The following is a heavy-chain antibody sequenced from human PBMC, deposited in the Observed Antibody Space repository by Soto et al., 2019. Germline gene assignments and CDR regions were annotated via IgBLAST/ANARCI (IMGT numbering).Heavy chain of an antibody. J-gene: IGHJ4*02. Sequence: GGSLRPSYVASGITFGSRAMSWVRQAPGEGLECVSIITDTGGDTKYADSVKGRLTISRDNAKNALYLQLNRLRVDDTAVYYFARDVGSGTYFFASGGLGTVVVVSS. CDR1: GITFGSRA. CDR3: ARDVGSGTYFFAS. D-gene: IGHD3-10*01. CDR2: ITDTGGDT. V-gene: IGHV3-23*01.